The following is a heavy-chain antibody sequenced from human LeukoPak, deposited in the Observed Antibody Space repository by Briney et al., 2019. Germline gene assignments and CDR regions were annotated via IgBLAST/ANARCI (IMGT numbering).Heavy chain of an antibody. D-gene: IGHD4/OR15-4a*01. J-gene: IGHJ5*02. CDR2: ISSSSSYI. Sequence: GGSLRLSCAASGFTFSSYSMNWVRQAPGKGLEWVSSISSSSSYIYYADSVKGRFTISRDNAKNSLYLQMNSLRAEDTAVYYCARDLTTGSNWFDPWGQGTLVTVSP. CDR1: GFTFSSYS. CDR3: ARDLTTGSNWFDP. V-gene: IGHV3-21*01.